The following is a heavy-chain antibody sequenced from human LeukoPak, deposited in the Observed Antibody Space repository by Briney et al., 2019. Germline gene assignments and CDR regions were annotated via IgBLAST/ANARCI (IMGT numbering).Heavy chain of an antibody. CDR1: GYTFTSYG. V-gene: IGHV1-18*01. J-gene: IGHJ4*02. CDR2: ISAYNGNT. CDR3: ARGQEGIAAAGDTSYYFDY. D-gene: IGHD6-13*01. Sequence: ASVKVSCKVSGYTFTSYGISWVRQAPGQALEWMGWISAYNGNTNYAQKLQGRVTMTTDTSTSTAYMELRSLRSDDTAVYYCARGQEGIAAAGDTSYYFDYWGQGTLVTVSS.